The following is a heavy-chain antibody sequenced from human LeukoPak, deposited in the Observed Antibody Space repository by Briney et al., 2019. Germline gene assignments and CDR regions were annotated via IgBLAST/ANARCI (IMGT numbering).Heavy chain of an antibody. CDR2: IYYSGST. CDR3: ARGGTYYYGSEPNFDY. CDR1: GVSISSGDYY. Sequence: SETLSLTCTVSGVSISSGDYYWSWIRQPPGKGLEWIGYIYYSGSTYYNPSLKSRVTISVDTSKNQFSLKLSSVTAADTAVYYCARGGTYYYGSEPNFDYWGQGTLVTVSS. J-gene: IGHJ4*02. D-gene: IGHD3-10*01. V-gene: IGHV4-30-4*01.